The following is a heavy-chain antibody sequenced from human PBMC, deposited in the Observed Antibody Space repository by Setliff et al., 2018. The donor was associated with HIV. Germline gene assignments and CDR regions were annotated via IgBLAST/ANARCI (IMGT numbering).Heavy chain of an antibody. J-gene: IGHJ4*02. CDR1: GDFFSSDYY. Sequence: PSETLSLTCTVSGDFFSSDYYWGWIRQSPGKGLEWIGYIYYSGGTTYNPSLKSRVTISVGASKSQFSLNLTSVTVADTANYYCAGYTTAWFAPYWGQGTLVTVSS. CDR3: AGYTTAWFAPY. D-gene: IGHD6-19*01. V-gene: IGHV4-61*01. CDR2: IYYSGGT.